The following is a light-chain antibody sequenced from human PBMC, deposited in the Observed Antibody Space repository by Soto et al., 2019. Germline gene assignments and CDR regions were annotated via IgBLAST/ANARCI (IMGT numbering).Light chain of an antibody. CDR3: QQNGGSDPPWT. CDR1: QRVGSDY. CDR2: RGS. V-gene: IGKV3-20*01. Sequence: EIFLTQSPGTLSLSPGDRATLSCRASQRVGSDYLAWYQQKPGQAPRLLIHRGSHRATGIPDRFSGSGSGTDFTLTISRLEPEDFAIYYCQQNGGSDPPWTFGQGTKVEIK. J-gene: IGKJ1*01.